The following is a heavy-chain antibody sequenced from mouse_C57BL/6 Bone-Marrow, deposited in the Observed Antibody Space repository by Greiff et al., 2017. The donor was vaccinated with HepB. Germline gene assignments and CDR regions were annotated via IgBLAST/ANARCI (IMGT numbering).Heavy chain of an antibody. CDR1: GYTFTSYW. CDR3: ARRGGSWGYFDV. V-gene: IGHV1-52*01. J-gene: IGHJ1*03. Sequence: QVQLQQPGAELVRPGSSVKLSCKASGYTFTSYWMHWVKQRPIQGLEWIGNIDPSDSETHYNQKFKDKATLTVDKSSSTAYMQLSSLTSEDSAVYHCARRGGSWGYFDVWGTGTTVTVSS. D-gene: IGHD4-1*01. CDR2: IDPSDSET.